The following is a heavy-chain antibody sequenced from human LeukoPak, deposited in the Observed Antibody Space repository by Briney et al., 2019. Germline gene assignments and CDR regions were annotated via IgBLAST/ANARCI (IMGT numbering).Heavy chain of an antibody. CDR1: GFTFSSYG. D-gene: IGHD2-2*01. CDR2: ISYDGSNK. Sequence: GGSLRLSCAASGFTFSSYGMHWVRQAPGRGLEGVAVISYDGSNKYYADSAKGRFTISRDNSKNTLYLQMNSLRAEDTAVYYCAKDSLKYCGSTSCFNWFDPWGQGTLVTVSS. CDR3: AKDSLKYCGSTSCFNWFDP. J-gene: IGHJ5*02. V-gene: IGHV3-30*18.